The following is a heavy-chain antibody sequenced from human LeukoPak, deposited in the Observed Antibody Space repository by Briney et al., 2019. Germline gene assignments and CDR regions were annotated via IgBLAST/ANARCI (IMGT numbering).Heavy chain of an antibody. CDR3: AKRRRLAVAGTGEDYFDY. V-gene: IGHV1-2*02. D-gene: IGHD6-19*01. CDR2: INPNSGGT. Sequence: GASVKVSCKASGYTFTGYYMHRVRQAPGQGVEWMVCINPNSGGTNYAEKFQGRVNMPRDTSISTAYMELSRLRSDDTAVYYCAKRRRLAVAGTGEDYFDYWGQGTLVTVSS. CDR1: GYTFTGYY. J-gene: IGHJ4*02.